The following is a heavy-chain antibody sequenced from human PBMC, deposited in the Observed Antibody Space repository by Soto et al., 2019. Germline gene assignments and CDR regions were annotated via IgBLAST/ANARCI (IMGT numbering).Heavy chain of an antibody. J-gene: IGHJ1*01. CDR2: IKQDGNEQ. Sequence: SLRLSCAASGFTFSDYLMTWARQAPGKGLEWVATIKQDGNEQYYVDSVKGRFTISRDNPKNSLYLQMNSLRAEDTAVYYCARPAYSSSWSPAEYFQQWGQGTLVTVSS. CDR3: ARPAYSSSWSPAEYFQQ. CDR1: GFTFSDYL. D-gene: IGHD6-13*01. V-gene: IGHV3-7*01.